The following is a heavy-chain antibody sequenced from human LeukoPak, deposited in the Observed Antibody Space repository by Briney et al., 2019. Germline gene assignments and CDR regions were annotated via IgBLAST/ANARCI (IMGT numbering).Heavy chain of an antibody. J-gene: IGHJ4*02. D-gene: IGHD6-13*01. CDR1: GGSVNSGGYY. V-gene: IGHV4-39*01. CDR2: IYYSGST. Sequence: SETLSLTCTISGGSVNSGGYYWSWIRQPPGKGLEWIGSIYYSGSTYYNPSLKSRVTISVDTSKNQFSLKLSSVTAADTAVYYCARLPIAAAGTYYFDYWGQGTLVTVSS. CDR3: ARLPIAAAGTYYFDY.